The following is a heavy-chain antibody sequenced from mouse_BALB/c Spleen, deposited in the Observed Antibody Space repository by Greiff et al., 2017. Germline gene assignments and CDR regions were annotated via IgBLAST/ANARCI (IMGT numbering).Heavy chain of an antibody. J-gene: IGHJ4*01. CDR3: ARHELRYAMDY. CDR2: ISSGGSYT. Sequence: EVHLVESGGDLVKPGGSLKLSCAASGFTFSSYGMSWVRQTPDKRLEWVATISSGGSYTYYPDSVKGRFTISRDNAKKTLYLQMSSLKSEDTAMYYCARHELRYAMDYWGQGTSVTVSS. D-gene: IGHD1-1*01. CDR1: GFTFSSYG. V-gene: IGHV5-6*01.